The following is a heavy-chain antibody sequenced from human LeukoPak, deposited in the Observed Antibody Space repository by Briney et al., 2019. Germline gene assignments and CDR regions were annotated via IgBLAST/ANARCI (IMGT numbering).Heavy chain of an antibody. Sequence: GGSLRLSCATSGFTLTNYWMSWVRQAPGKGLERVATIKHDGSDKYYVDSVEGRFTISRDIAKNSLYLQMNSLSAEDTAVYYCARDRHFGSGTYTYFDYWGQGTLVTVSS. CDR1: GFTLTNYW. CDR3: ARDRHFGSGTYTYFDY. D-gene: IGHD3-10*01. J-gene: IGHJ4*02. CDR2: IKHDGSDK. V-gene: IGHV3-7*01.